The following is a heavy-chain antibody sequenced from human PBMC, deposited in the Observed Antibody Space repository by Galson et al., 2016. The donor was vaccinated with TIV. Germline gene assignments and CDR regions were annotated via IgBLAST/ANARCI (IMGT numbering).Heavy chain of an antibody. J-gene: IGHJ5*02. V-gene: IGHV2-5*02. Sequence: PALVKPTQTLTLTCTFSGFSLSTTGVGVGWIRQPPGKALEWLALIYWDDDKRYSPSLKSRLTITKDTSKNQVVLTMTNMDPVDTATYYCATRALTVFGLFSKTDNWFDPWGQGTLVTVSS. D-gene: IGHD3-3*01. CDR1: GFSLSTTGVG. CDR2: IYWDDDK. CDR3: ATRALTVFGLFSKTDNWFDP.